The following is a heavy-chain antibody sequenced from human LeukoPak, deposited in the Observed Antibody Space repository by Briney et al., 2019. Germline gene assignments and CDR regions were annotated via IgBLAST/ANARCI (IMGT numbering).Heavy chain of an antibody. Sequence: PGGSLRLSCVASGFTFSNYVMSWVRQAPGKGLEWVSILSGSGGSTYLADSVKGRFTISRDNSKNTLYLQMNSLRAEDTAIYHCAKAGGGYSYEGYFDFWGQGTLVTVSS. D-gene: IGHD5-18*01. CDR3: AKAGGGYSYEGYFDF. J-gene: IGHJ4*02. V-gene: IGHV3-23*01. CDR1: GFTFSNYV. CDR2: LSGSGGST.